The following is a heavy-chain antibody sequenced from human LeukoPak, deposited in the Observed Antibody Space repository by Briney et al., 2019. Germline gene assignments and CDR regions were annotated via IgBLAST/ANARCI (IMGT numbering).Heavy chain of an antibody. CDR3: ARASIVGATLGY. CDR1: GFTFSSYW. J-gene: IGHJ4*02. Sequence: GGSLRLSCVASGFTFSSYWMSWVRQAPGKGLEWVANIKQDGSEKYYVDSVKGRFTISRDNAKNSLYLQMNSLRAEDTAVYYCARASIVGATLGYWGQGTLVTVSS. V-gene: IGHV3-7*01. CDR2: IKQDGSEK. D-gene: IGHD1-26*01.